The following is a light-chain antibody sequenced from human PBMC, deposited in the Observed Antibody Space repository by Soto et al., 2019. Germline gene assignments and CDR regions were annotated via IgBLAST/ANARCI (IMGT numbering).Light chain of an antibody. CDR3: QSYDSSLIGSGVV. CDR1: SSNIGAGYD. Sequence: QSVLTQPPSVSGAPGQRVTISCTGSSSNIGAGYDVHWYQQLPGTAPKLLIYANNNRPSGVPDRFSGSKSGTSASLAITRLQAEDEADYYCQSYDSSLIGSGVVFGGGTKLTVL. V-gene: IGLV1-40*01. CDR2: ANN. J-gene: IGLJ2*01.